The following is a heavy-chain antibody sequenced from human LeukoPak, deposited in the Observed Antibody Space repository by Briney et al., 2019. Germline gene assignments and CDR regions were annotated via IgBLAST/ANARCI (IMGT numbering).Heavy chain of an antibody. Sequence: SETLSLTCAVYGGSFSGYYWSWIRQPPGKGLEWIGEINHSGSANYNPSLKSRVTISVDTSKNQFSLKLSSVTAADTAVYYCARGYSSSWYSRPKHWFDPWGQGALVTVSS. J-gene: IGHJ5*02. CDR2: INHSGSA. CDR1: GGSFSGYY. CDR3: ARGYSSSWYSRPKHWFDP. D-gene: IGHD6-13*01. V-gene: IGHV4-34*01.